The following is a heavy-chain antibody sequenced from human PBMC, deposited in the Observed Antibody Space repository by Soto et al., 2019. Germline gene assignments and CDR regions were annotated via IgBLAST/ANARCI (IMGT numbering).Heavy chain of an antibody. J-gene: IGHJ5*02. Sequence: ASVKVSCKASGYTFTSYAMHWVRQAPGQRLEWMGWINAGNGNTKYSQKFQGRVTITRDTSASTAYTELSSLRSEDTAVYYCARDRIVVVPAGYYNWFDPWGQGTLVTVSS. CDR2: INAGNGNT. CDR1: GYTFTSYA. CDR3: ARDRIVVVPAGYYNWFDP. D-gene: IGHD2-2*01. V-gene: IGHV1-3*01.